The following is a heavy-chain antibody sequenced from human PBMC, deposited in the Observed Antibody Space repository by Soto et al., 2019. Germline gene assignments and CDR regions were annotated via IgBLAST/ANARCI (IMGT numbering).Heavy chain of an antibody. D-gene: IGHD2-2*01. J-gene: IGHJ6*02. CDR1: GFTFSSYG. V-gene: IGHV3-33*01. CDR3: ARVAPSNYGMDV. CDR2: IWYDGSNK. Sequence: QMQLVESGGGVVQPGKSLRLSCGVSGFTFSSYGMHWVRQAPGKGLEWVAVIWYDGSNKNYADSVQGRFTISRDNSKNTLYLQMNSLRAEDTAVYYCARVAPSNYGMDVWGQGTTVTVSS.